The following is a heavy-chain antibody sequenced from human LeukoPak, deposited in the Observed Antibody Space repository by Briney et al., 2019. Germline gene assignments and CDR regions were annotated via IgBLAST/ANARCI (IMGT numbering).Heavy chain of an antibody. CDR3: ARGRSTYYDFWSGYYLNY. CDR2: IIPIFGTA. J-gene: IGHJ4*02. CDR1: GGTFSSYA. D-gene: IGHD3-3*01. V-gene: IGHV1-69*05. Sequence: SVKVSCKASGGTFSSYAISWVRQAPGQGLEWMGRIIPIFGTANYAQKFQGRVTITTDESTSTAYMELSSLRSEDTAVYYCARGRSTYYDFWSGYYLNYWGQGTLVTVSS.